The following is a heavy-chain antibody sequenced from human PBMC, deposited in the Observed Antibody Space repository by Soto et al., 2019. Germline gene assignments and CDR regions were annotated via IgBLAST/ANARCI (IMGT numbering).Heavy chain of an antibody. D-gene: IGHD2-15*01. J-gene: IGHJ3*02. CDR1: SASISSSNW. Sequence: SETLSLTCAVSSASISSSNWWSWVRQPPGKGMEWIGEIYHSGSTNYNPSLKSRVAISVDKSKNQFSLKLSSVSAADMALFYCASKGVVVVAAPYAFDIWGQGTMVTVSS. V-gene: IGHV4-4*02. CDR2: IYHSGST. CDR3: ASKGVVVVAAPYAFDI.